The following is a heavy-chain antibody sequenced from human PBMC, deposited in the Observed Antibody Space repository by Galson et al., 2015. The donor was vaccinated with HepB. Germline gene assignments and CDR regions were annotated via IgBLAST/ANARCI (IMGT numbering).Heavy chain of an antibody. D-gene: IGHD3-10*01. CDR3: ARGGKYYGSGTYFPFDP. CDR1: AFTFSNCV. Sequence: SLRLSCAASAFTFSNCVMHWVRQAPGKGLQWVALISFDGSNKYYADSVKGRFTISRDNSKNTLYLQMNSLRAEDTAVCYCARGGKYYGSGTYFPFDPWGQGTLVTVSS. J-gene: IGHJ5*02. V-gene: IGHV3-30-3*01. CDR2: ISFDGSNK.